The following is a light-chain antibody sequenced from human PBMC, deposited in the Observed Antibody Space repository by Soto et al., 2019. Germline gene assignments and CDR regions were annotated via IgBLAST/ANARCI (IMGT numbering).Light chain of an antibody. CDR1: QDVSSK. CDR3: QQYIRSPLT. V-gene: IGKV3D-15*01. Sequence: ELVETQSPATLSVSPGERVTLSCRTSQDVSSKLAWYQQKAGQAPSLLIYDASTTASGTPGMFSGSAYGTEFTLAVSRLPSKDYAVYFCQQYIRSPLTFGGGTKVDIK. J-gene: IGKJ4*01. CDR2: DAS.